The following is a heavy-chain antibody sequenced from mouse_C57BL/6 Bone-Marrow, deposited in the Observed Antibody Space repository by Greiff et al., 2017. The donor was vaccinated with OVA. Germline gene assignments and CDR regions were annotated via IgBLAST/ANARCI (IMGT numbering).Heavy chain of an antibody. D-gene: IGHD2-4*01. J-gene: IGHJ3*01. CDR2: IHPNSGST. V-gene: IGHV1-64*01. Sequence: QVQLQQSGAELVKPGASVKLSCKASGYTFTSYWMHWVKQRPGQGLEWIGMIHPNSGSTNYNEKFKSKATLTVDKSSSTAYMQLSSLTSEDSAVYYCARRDYALGFAYWGQGTLVTVSA. CDR3: ARRDYALGFAY. CDR1: GYTFTSYW.